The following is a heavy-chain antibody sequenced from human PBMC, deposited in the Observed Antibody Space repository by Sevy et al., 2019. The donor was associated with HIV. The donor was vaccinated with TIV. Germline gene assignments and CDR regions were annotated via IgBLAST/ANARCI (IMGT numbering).Heavy chain of an antibody. J-gene: IGHJ4*02. D-gene: IGHD6-19*01. V-gene: IGHV5-51*01. CDR2: IYPGDSDT. CDR3: ARLIYSSGVTSAPFDY. Sequence: GESLKISCKGSGYRFTNYWIGWVRQMPGKGLEWMGIIYPGDSDTRYSPSFQGQVTISADKSISTAYLQWSSLKASDTAMYYCARLIYSSGVTSAPFDYWGQGTLVTVSS. CDR1: GYRFTNYW.